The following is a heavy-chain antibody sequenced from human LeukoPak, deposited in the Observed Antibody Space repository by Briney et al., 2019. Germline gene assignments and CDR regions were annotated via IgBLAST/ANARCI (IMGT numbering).Heavy chain of an antibody. CDR1: GYTFTSYG. CDR2: ISAYNGNT. Sequence: RASVKVSCKASGYTFTSYGIRWVRPAPGQGLAWMGWISAYNGNTNYAQKLQGRVTMTTDTSTSTAYMELRSLRSDDTAVYYCARTPVVTIFGVVIARYYFDYWGQGTLVTVSS. V-gene: IGHV1-18*01. D-gene: IGHD3-3*01. CDR3: ARTPVVTIFGVVIARYYFDY. J-gene: IGHJ4*02.